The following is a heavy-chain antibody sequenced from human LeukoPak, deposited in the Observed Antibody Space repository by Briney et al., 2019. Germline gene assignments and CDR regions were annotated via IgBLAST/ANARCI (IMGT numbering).Heavy chain of an antibody. CDR3: ARDPHPCGGDCYTNGAFDI. V-gene: IGHV1-8*03. Sequence: ASVKVSCKASGYTFTSYDINWVRQATGQGLESMGYVNPNSGNTGYAQNFQGRVTITRTTSISTAYMEVSGLRSDDTAVYYCARDPHPCGGDCYTNGAFDIWGQGTLVTVSS. CDR1: GYTFTSYD. D-gene: IGHD2-21*02. J-gene: IGHJ3*02. CDR2: VNPNSGNT.